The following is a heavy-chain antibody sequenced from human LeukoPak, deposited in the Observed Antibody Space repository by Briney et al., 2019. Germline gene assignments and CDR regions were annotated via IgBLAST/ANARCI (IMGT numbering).Heavy chain of an antibody. CDR1: GFTFSSYG. CDR3: AKDGNWARFED. CDR2: TRYDGSNK. Sequence: PGGSLRLSCAASGFTFSSYGMYWVRQAPGKGLGWVAFTRYDGSNKYYADSVKGRFTISRDNSKNMVWLQINSPTAEDTATYYCAKDGNWARFEDWGQGTLVTVSS. D-gene: IGHD7-27*01. J-gene: IGHJ4*02. V-gene: IGHV3-30*02.